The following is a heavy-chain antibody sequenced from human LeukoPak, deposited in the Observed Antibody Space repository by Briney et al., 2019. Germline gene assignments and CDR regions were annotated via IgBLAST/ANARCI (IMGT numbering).Heavy chain of an antibody. V-gene: IGHV1-69*13. CDR2: IIPIFGTA. J-gene: IGHJ4*02. CDR1: GGTFSSYA. CDR3: ARGPEMATITPYYFDY. D-gene: IGHD5-24*01. Sequence: EASVKVSCKASGGTFSSYAISWVRQAPGQGLEWMGGIIPIFGTANYAQKFQGRVTITADESTSTAYMELSSLRSEDTAVYYCARGPEMATITPYYFDYWGQGTLVTVSS.